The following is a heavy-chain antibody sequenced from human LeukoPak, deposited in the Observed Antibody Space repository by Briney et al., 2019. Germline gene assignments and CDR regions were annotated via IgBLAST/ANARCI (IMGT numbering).Heavy chain of an antibody. CDR3: ATLLYSGRRGVDY. D-gene: IGHD1-26*01. V-gene: IGHV3-53*01. J-gene: IGHJ4*02. CDR1: GYTVSKNY. Sequence: GGSLRLSCAASGYTVSKNYMSWVRQAPGKGLECVSLIYSGGDTYYADSVKGRFTISRHDSKDILYLQMNSLRADDTAVYYCATLLYSGRRGVDYWGQGTLVSVSS. CDR2: IYSGGDT.